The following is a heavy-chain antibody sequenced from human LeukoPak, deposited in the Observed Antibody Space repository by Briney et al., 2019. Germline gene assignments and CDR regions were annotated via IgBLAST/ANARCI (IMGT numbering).Heavy chain of an antibody. Sequence: PGRSLRLACAASGFTFSSYGMHWVRQAPGKGLEWVAVISYDGSNKYYADSVKGRFTISRDNSKNTLYLQMNSLRAEDTAVYYCAEPAREWIQLWPFDYWGQGTLVTVSS. CDR2: ISYDGSNK. CDR1: GFTFSSYG. D-gene: IGHD5-18*01. CDR3: AEPAREWIQLWPFDY. V-gene: IGHV3-30*18. J-gene: IGHJ4*02.